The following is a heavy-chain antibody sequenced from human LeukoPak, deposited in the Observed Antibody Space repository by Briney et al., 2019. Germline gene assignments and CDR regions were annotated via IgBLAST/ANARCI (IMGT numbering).Heavy chain of an antibody. CDR2: INHSGST. D-gene: IGHD2-8*01. J-gene: IGHJ5*02. V-gene: IGHV4-34*01. CDR1: GGSFSGYY. Sequence: SETLSLTCAVYGGSFSGYYWSWIRQPPGKGLEWIGEINHSGSTNYNPSLRSRVTISVDTSKNQFSLKLSSVTAADTAMYYCARKYCTNGVCYPNWFDPWGQGTLVTVSS. CDR3: ARKYCTNGVCYPNWFDP.